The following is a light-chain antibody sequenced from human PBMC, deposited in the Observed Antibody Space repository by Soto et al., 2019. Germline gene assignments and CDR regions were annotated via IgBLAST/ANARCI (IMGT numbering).Light chain of an antibody. Sequence: QSVLTQPPSVSGAPGQRVTISCTGSSSNIGAGSDVHWYQQLPGTAPKLLIYGNNNRPSGVPDRFSGSKSGTSASLAITGLQAEDEADYYCSSYDSRLSGSTFFGGGTKLTVL. V-gene: IGLV1-40*01. CDR2: GNN. J-gene: IGLJ2*01. CDR3: SSYDSRLSGSTF. CDR1: SSNIGAGSD.